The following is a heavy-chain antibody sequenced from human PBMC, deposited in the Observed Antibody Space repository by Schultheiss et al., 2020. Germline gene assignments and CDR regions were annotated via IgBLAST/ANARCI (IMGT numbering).Heavy chain of an antibody. V-gene: IGHV3-30*03. Sequence: WGSLRLSCAASGFTVSSNYMSWVRQAPGKGLEWVAVISYDGSNKYYADSVKGRFTISRDNSKNTLYLQMNSLRAEDTAVYYCARGRNNWFDPWGQGTLVTVSS. CDR1: GFTVSSNY. CDR2: ISYDGSNK. CDR3: ARGRNNWFDP. J-gene: IGHJ5*02.